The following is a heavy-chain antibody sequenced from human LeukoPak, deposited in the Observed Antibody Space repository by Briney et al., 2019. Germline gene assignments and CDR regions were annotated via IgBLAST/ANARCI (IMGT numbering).Heavy chain of an antibody. CDR3: ARLRRWLQLDYYYYYMDV. V-gene: IGHV4-39*07. CDR1: GGSISSSSYY. CDR2: IYYSGST. D-gene: IGHD5-24*01. Sequence: SETLSLTCTVSGGSISSSSYYWGWIRQPPGKGLEWIGSIYYSGSTNYNPSLKSRVTISVDTSKNQFSLKLSSVTAADTAVYYCARLRRWLQLDYYYYYMDVWGKGTTVTISS. J-gene: IGHJ6*03.